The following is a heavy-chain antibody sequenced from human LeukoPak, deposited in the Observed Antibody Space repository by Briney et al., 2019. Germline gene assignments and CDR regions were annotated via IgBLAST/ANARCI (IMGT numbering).Heavy chain of an antibody. D-gene: IGHD1-14*01. V-gene: IGHV1-2*02. Sequence: AAVKVSCKGSGYTFTCYYIHWVRQAPAQGLEWMGWINPNRDGTNYAQKFQGRVTMTRDTSISTAYMELSRLRSDDTAVYYCARGKPVRKLALYYSSYMDVWGKGTTVTVSS. CDR1: GYTFTCYY. CDR3: ARGKPVRKLALYYSSYMDV. CDR2: INPNRDGT. J-gene: IGHJ6*03.